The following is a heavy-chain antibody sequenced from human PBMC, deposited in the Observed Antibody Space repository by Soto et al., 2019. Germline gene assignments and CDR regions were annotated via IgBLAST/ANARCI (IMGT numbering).Heavy chain of an antibody. V-gene: IGHV2-5*02. CDR3: QRDDRGVYGCDY. J-gene: IGHJ4*02. CDR1: GFSLSTSGVA. D-gene: IGHD1-20*01. CDR2: IYWDDDK. Sequence: QITLKESGPTLVKPTQTLTLTCTFSGFSLSTSGVAVGWIRQPPGKALEWLALIYWDDDKRYSPSLKSRLTITTDTAKNQVFLRMNNMDPVDTATYDCQRDDRGVYGCDYWGQGTLVTVSS.